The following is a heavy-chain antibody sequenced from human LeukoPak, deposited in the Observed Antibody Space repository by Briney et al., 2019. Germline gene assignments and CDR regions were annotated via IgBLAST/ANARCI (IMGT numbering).Heavy chain of an antibody. D-gene: IGHD2-2*01. CDR1: GYTFTDYY. V-gene: IGHV1-2*02. CDR2: INPDNGGT. CDR3: TREARVGNWFDP. Sequence: ASVKASCRASGYTFTDYYIHWVRQAPGQGLEWMGWINPDNGGTNYAQKFQGRVTMTRDTSIRTVYMDLSRLRSDDTAVFYCTREARVGNWFDPWGQGTQVTVSS. J-gene: IGHJ5*02.